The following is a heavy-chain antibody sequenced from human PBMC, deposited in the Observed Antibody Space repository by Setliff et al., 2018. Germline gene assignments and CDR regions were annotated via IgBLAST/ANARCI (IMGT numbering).Heavy chain of an antibody. CDR1: GFTFSRYW. CDR2: IKQDGSQK. D-gene: IGHD3-22*01. V-gene: IGHV3-7*01. J-gene: IGHJ3*02. Sequence: GGSLRLSCAASGFTFSRYWMIWVRQAPGRGLEWVANIKQDGSQKYYVDSVKGRFTIPRDNARNSLYLQMNSLRAEDTAVYYCTRDLSPYDSSGSINHDAFDIWGQGTMVTVSS. CDR3: TRDLSPYDSSGSINHDAFDI.